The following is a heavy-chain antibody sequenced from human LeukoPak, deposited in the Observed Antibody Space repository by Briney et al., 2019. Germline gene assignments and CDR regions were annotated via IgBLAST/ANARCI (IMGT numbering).Heavy chain of an antibody. J-gene: IGHJ4*02. CDR2: INHSGST. D-gene: IGHD6-13*01. Sequence: SETLSLTCAVYGGSLSGYYWSWIRQPPGKGLEWIGEINHSGSTNYNPSLKSRVTISVDTSKNQFSLKLSSVTAADTAVYYCARVLEQQLALDYWGQGTLVTVSS. CDR1: GGSLSGYY. CDR3: ARVLEQQLALDY. V-gene: IGHV4-34*01.